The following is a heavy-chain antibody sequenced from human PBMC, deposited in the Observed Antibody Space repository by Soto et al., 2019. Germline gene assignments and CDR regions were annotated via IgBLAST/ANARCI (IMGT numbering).Heavy chain of an antibody. CDR3: AREHSTGDFLFVDY. V-gene: IGHV3-23*05. J-gene: IGHJ4*02. Sequence: PGGSLRLSCAASGFIFNNYAICWVRQAPGKGLEWVSVVHSNGDTYYANSVLGRFTISRDNSKNTQYLQMDGLRADDTAVYYCAREHSTGDFLFVDYWGQGARVTVSS. CDR1: GFIFNNYA. D-gene: IGHD3-10*01. CDR2: VHSNGDT.